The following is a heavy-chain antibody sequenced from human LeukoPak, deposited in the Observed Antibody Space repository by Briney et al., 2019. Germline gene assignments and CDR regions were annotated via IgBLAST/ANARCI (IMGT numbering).Heavy chain of an antibody. CDR2: ISGSGGST. Sequence: GGSLRLSCAASGFTVGSNYMSWVRQAPGKGLEWVSAISGSGGSTYYGDSVKGRFTISRDNSKNTVYLQMNSLRVEDTAVYYCAGVPWFDPWGQGTLVTVSS. D-gene: IGHD6-6*01. CDR1: GFTVGSNY. J-gene: IGHJ5*02. V-gene: IGHV3-23*01. CDR3: AGVPWFDP.